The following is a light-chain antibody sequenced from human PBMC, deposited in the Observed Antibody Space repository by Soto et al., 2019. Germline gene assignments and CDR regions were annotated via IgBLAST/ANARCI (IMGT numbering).Light chain of an antibody. CDR1: QGIGND. Sequence: DIQMTQSPSSLSASVGDRVTITCRASQGIGNDLGWYQPKSGKAPERLIYGASRLQSGVPSRFSGSGSGTELTLTISGLQPEDFATYYCQQYGSSASVGQGTKVDIK. J-gene: IGKJ1*01. CDR2: GAS. CDR3: QQYGSSAS. V-gene: IGKV1-17*01.